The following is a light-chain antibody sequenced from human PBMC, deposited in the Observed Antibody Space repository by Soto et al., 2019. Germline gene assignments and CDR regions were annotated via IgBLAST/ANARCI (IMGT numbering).Light chain of an antibody. CDR2: SVS. Sequence: QSALTQPASVSGSPGQSITITCTETSSDVGGYNSVSWYQQHPDKAPKLIIYSVSYRTSAVSDRFSGSKSDKTASLTISGLRTEDEAEYYCSSSTSSSTYVFGTGTKLTVL. CDR3: SSSTSSSTYV. CDR1: SSDVGGYNS. J-gene: IGLJ1*01. V-gene: IGLV2-14*03.